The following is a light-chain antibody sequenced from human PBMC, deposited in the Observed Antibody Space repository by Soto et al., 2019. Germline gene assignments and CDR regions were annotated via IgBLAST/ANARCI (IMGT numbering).Light chain of an antibody. CDR3: QQYNKWPAEIT. Sequence: ETVMTQSPATLSVSPGERATLSCRASQSVRTKLAWYQQKPGQAPRLLIYGASSRATGIPARFSGSGSGTKFTLTISSLQSEDSGVYYCQQYNKWPAEITFGQGTRLEIK. V-gene: IGKV3D-15*01. J-gene: IGKJ5*01. CDR1: QSVRTK. CDR2: GAS.